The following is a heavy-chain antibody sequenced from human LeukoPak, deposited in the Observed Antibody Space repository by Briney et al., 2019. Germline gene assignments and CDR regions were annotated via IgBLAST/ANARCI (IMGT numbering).Heavy chain of an antibody. V-gene: IGHV3-33*08. Sequence: PGGSLRLSCAASGFTFSSYGMHWVRQAPGKGLEWVAVIWYGGSNKYYADSVKGRFTISRDNAKDSLYLQMNSLRAEDTAVYYCARERFYGDYFDYWGQGTLVIVSS. J-gene: IGHJ4*02. D-gene: IGHD4-17*01. CDR3: ARERFYGDYFDY. CDR2: IWYGGSNK. CDR1: GFTFSSYG.